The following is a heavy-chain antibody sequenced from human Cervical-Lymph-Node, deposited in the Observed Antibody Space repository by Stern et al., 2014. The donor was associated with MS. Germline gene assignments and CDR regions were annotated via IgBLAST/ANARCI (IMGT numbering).Heavy chain of an antibody. D-gene: IGHD3-22*01. CDR3: VRRRDSDSYDTFDI. J-gene: IGHJ3*02. V-gene: IGHV5-51*01. CDR2: IYPADSDT. Sequence: EVQLVQSGAEVKKPGESLKISCKTSGYSFSHFWIGWVRQMPGKGLEWGGIIYPADSDTTYSPSFQGQVTISADVSISTAYLQWSSLKASDTAMYYCVRRRDSDSYDTFDIWGQGTMLTVSS. CDR1: GYSFSHFW.